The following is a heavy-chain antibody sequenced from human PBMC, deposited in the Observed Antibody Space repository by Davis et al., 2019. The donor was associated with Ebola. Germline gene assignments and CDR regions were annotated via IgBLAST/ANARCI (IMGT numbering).Heavy chain of an antibody. J-gene: IGHJ2*01. CDR3: AVVITTFWYFDL. V-gene: IGHV3-23*01. D-gene: IGHD3-22*01. Sequence: GESLKISCETSGFIFRNYVMSWVRQAPGKGLEWVSTFGTGGDTYYADSVKGRFTISRDNSKNTLYLQMNSLRAEDTAVYYCAVVITTFWYFDLWGRGTLVTVSS. CDR2: FGTGGDT. CDR1: GFIFRNYV.